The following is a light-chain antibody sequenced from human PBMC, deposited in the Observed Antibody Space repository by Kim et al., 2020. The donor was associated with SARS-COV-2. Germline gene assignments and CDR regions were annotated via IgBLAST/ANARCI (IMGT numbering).Light chain of an antibody. CDR3: QSFDDDNWV. V-gene: IGLV6-57*03. CDR2: EDD. J-gene: IGLJ3*02. CDR1: SGTIGSNF. Sequence: GKTVTISCTRSSGTIGSNFVQWYQQRPGSAPTIVISEDDQRPSGVPERFSGSIDSSSNSASLTISGLKTEDEADYYCQSFDDDNWVFGGGTQLTVL.